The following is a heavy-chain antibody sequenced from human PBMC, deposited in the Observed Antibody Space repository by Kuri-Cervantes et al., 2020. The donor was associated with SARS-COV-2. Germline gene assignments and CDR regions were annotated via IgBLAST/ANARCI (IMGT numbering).Heavy chain of an antibody. CDR2: IYPGDSDT. Sequence: KVSCKGSGYSFTGYWIAWVRQMPGKGLECMGIIYPGDSDTRYSPSFQGQVTISADKSINTAYLQWSSLKASDTAMCYCARPTRGKLDWGPGTLVTVSS. J-gene: IGHJ4*02. CDR1: GYSFTGYW. CDR3: ARPTRGKLD. D-gene: IGHD1-7*01. V-gene: IGHV5-51*01.